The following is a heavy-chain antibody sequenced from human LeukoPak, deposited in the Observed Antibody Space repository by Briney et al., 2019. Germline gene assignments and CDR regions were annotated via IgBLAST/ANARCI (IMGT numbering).Heavy chain of an antibody. D-gene: IGHD5-18*01. Sequence: SETLSLTCTVSGGSISSYYWSRIRQPPGKGLEWIGYIYYSGSTNYNPSLKSRVTISVDTSKNQFSLKLSSVTAADTAVYYCARDRYSYGYPDYWGQGTLVTVSS. V-gene: IGHV4-59*01. J-gene: IGHJ4*02. CDR2: IYYSGST. CDR3: ARDRYSYGYPDY. CDR1: GGSISSYY.